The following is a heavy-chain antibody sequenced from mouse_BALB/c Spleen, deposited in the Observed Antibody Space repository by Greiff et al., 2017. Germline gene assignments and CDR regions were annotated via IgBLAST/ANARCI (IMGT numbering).Heavy chain of an antibody. V-gene: IGHV2-9*02. J-gene: IGHJ3*01. Sequence: VKLMESGPGLVAPSQSLSITCTVSGFSLTSYGVHWVRQPPGKGLEWLGVIWAGGSTNYNSALMSRLSISKDNSKSQVFLKMNSLQTDDTAMYYCARAYDYDGSWFAYWGQGTLVTVSA. CDR3: ARAYDYDGSWFAY. CDR2: IWAGGST. D-gene: IGHD2-4*01. CDR1: GFSLTSYG.